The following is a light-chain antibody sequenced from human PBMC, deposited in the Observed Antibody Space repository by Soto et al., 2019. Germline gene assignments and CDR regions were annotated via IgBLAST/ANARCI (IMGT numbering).Light chain of an antibody. CDR2: GAS. CDR1: QSVSSN. CDR3: QQYNNWPPIT. V-gene: IGKV3-15*01. Sequence: ERVMTQSPATLSLSHGERATLSCRASQSVSSNLAWYQQKPGQAPRLLIYGASTRATGIPARFSGSGSGTEFTLTIGSLQSEDFAVYFCQQYNNWPPITFGQGTRLEI. J-gene: IGKJ5*01.